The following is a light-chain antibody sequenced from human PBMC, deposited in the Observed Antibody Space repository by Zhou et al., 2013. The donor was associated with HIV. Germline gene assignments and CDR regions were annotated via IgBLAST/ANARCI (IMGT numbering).Light chain of an antibody. J-gene: IGKJ3*01. Sequence: DIQMTQSPSTLSASVGDRVTITCRASQSISSWLAWYQQKPGKAPKLLIYKASSLESGVPSRFSGSGSGTEFTLTISSLQPDDFATYYCQQYNSDLGITFGPGTKVDIK. V-gene: IGKV1-5*03. CDR1: QSISSW. CDR2: KAS. CDR3: QQYNSDLGIT.